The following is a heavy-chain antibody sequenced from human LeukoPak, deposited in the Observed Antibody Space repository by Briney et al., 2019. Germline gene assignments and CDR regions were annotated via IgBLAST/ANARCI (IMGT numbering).Heavy chain of an antibody. CDR3: ARDLAAASKGSYYYGMDV. CDR1: GYTFTSYG. V-gene: IGHV1-18*01. Sequence: ASVKVSCKASGYTFTSYGISWVRQAPGQGLEWMGWISAHNGNTNYAQKLQGRVTMTTDTSTSTAYMELRSLTSDDTAVYHCARDLAAASKGSYYYGMDVWGQGTTVTVSS. CDR2: ISAHNGNT. D-gene: IGHD6-13*01. J-gene: IGHJ6*02.